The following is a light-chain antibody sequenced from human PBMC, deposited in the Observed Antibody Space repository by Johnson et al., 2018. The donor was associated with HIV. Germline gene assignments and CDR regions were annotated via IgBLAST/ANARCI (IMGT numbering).Light chain of an antibody. V-gene: IGLV1-51*02. CDR2: ENN. Sequence: QSVLTQPPSMSAAPGQKVTISCSGSSSNIGNNYVSWYQQLPGTAPKLLIYENNKRPSGIPDRLSGSKSGTSATLGITGLQTGDEADYYCGTWDSRLRNVFGTGTKVTVL. CDR1: SSNIGNNY. CDR3: GTWDSRLRNV. J-gene: IGLJ1*01.